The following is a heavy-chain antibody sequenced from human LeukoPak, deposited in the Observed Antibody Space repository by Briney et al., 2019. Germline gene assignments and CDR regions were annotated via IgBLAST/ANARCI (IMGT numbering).Heavy chain of an antibody. Sequence: PGGSLRLSCAASGFTFSNYCMNWVRQAPGKGLEWVANIKQDGSDKYYVDSVKGRFTISRDNAKNSLYMQMNSLRADDTAVYYCAREGIVVLPYYFDYWGQGTLVTVSS. CDR1: GFTFSNYC. CDR3: AREGIVVLPYYFDY. CDR2: IKQDGSDK. D-gene: IGHD3-10*01. J-gene: IGHJ4*02. V-gene: IGHV3-7*01.